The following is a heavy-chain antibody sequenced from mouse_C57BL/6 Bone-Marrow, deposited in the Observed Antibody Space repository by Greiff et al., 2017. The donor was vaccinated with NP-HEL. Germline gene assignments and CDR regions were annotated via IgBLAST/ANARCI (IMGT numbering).Heavy chain of an antibody. Sequence: EVQLQESGGGLVKPGGSLKLSCAASGFTFSSYTMSWVRQTPEKRLEWVATISGGGGNTYYPDSVKGRFTISRDNAKNTLYLQMSSLRSEDTALYYCARLYDYDGWYFDVWGTGTTVTVSS. CDR2: ISGGGGNT. D-gene: IGHD2-4*01. CDR1: GFTFSSYT. CDR3: ARLYDYDGWYFDV. J-gene: IGHJ1*03. V-gene: IGHV5-9*01.